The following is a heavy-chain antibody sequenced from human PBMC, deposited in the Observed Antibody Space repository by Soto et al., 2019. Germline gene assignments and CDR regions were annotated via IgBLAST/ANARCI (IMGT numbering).Heavy chain of an antibody. D-gene: IGHD6-19*01. V-gene: IGHV3-23*01. J-gene: IGHJ5*02. Sequence: GGSLSLSCAASTFPFSEYSMSWVRQSPGQGLEWVSAISDSGGRTYHADSVKGRFTISRDNSKNTLYLQRTSLRAEDKAIYYCAKDRASSGWYGNWFDPWGQGTLVTVSS. CDR3: AKDRASSGWYGNWFDP. CDR1: TFPFSEYS. CDR2: ISDSGGRT.